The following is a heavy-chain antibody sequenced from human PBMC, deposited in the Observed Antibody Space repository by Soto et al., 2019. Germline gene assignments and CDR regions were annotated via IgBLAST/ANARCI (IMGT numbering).Heavy chain of an antibody. D-gene: IGHD6-6*01. J-gene: IGHJ6*02. V-gene: IGHV1-69*10. CDR2: TIPALGKT. Sequence: GASVKVSCKASGYTFTSYDINWVRQAPGQGLEWMGGTIPALGKTHYIEKFQGRVTITVDDATRTVYMEVRDLTSEDTAIYYCARGPFRPSAMDVWGQGTTVTVSS. CDR3: ARGPFRPSAMDV. CDR1: GYTFTSYD.